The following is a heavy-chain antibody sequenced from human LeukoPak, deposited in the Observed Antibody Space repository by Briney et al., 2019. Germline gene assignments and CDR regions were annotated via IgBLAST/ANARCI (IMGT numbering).Heavy chain of an antibody. V-gene: IGHV3-21*01. CDR2: ISSGSSYI. Sequence: GGSLRLSCAASGFTFSSHGMNWVRQAPGKGLEWVSSISSGSSYIYYADSVKGRFTISRDNAKNSLYLQMNSLRAEDTAVYYCAKGTASDYLLDYWGQGTLVTVSS. CDR3: AKGTASDYLLDY. CDR1: GFTFSSHG. J-gene: IGHJ4*02. D-gene: IGHD4-17*01.